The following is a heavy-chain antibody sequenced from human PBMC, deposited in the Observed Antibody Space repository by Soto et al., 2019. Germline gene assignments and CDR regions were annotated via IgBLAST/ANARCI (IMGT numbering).Heavy chain of an antibody. J-gene: IGHJ4*02. D-gene: IGHD1-26*01. Sequence: VQQVESGGGLVQPGGSLRLSCAASGFIFSDHYRDWVRQAPGKGLEWVGRIKNKANSYTTEYAASVKGRFTISRDDSKISLYLQMNSMRTEDTAVYYCTRISVVGATGGRYFDSWGQRTLLTVSS. CDR3: TRISVVGATGGRYFDS. V-gene: IGHV3-72*01. CDR2: IKNKANSYTT. CDR1: GFIFSDHY.